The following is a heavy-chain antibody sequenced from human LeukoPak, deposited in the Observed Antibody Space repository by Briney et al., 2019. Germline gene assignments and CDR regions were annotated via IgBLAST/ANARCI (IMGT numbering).Heavy chain of an antibody. V-gene: IGHV3-53*01. CDR2: IYAGGST. D-gene: IGHD1-14*01. J-gene: IGHJ5*02. CDR1: GFTFSNHW. CDR3: ARGFNRGFDP. Sequence: PGGSLRLSCVASGFTFSNHWMNWVRQAPGKGLEWVSVIYAGGSTYYANSVKGRFTFSRDNSKNTLYLQMNSLRAEDTAIYYCARGFNRGFDPWGQGTLVIVSS.